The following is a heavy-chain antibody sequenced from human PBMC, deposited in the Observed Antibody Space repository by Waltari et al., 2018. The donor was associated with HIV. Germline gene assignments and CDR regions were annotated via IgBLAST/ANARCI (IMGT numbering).Heavy chain of an antibody. CDR2: ILHDGTTK. D-gene: IGHD2-2*01. CDR1: GFTFSGYA. CDR3: ARECPRDLVVVKYWDYGMDV. Sequence: QVQVVESGGGEVRPGGSLTLACTVSGFTFSGYAMHWVRQAPGKGLEWVAGILHDGTTKYYAGSVRGRFTISRDNSENTLFLRLSSIRSTDTALYFCARECPRDLVVVKYWDYGMDVWGQGTPVTVSS. J-gene: IGHJ6*02. V-gene: IGHV3-30*03.